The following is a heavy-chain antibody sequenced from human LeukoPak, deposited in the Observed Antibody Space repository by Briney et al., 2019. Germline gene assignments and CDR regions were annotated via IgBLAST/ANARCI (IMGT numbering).Heavy chain of an antibody. D-gene: IGHD1-20*01. CDR2: INPNSGGT. Sequence: GASVKVSCKSSGYTFTGYYLHWVRQTPGQGLEGMGWINPNSGGTNFAPKFQGRVTMTRDTSINTAYVELSRLRSDDTAVYYCARVFLTGTSIDAFDVWGQGTMITVSS. V-gene: IGHV1-2*02. CDR1: GYTFTGYY. J-gene: IGHJ3*01. CDR3: ARVFLTGTSIDAFDV.